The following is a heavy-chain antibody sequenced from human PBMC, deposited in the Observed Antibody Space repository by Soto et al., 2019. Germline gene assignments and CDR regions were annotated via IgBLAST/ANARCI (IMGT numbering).Heavy chain of an antibody. D-gene: IGHD4-17*01. CDR2: IYYSGST. J-gene: IGHJ6*02. CDR1: GGSISSSSYY. V-gene: IGHV4-39*01. Sequence: SETLSLTCTVSGGSISSSSYYWGWIRQPPGKGLEWIGSIYYSGSTYYNPSLKSRVTISVDTSKNQFSLKLSSVTAADTAVYYCARHMPLYGDYYYYGMDVWGQGTTVTVSS. CDR3: ARHMPLYGDYYYYGMDV.